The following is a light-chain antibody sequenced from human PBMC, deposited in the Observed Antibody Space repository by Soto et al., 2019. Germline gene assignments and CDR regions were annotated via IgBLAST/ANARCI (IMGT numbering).Light chain of an antibody. CDR2: GAS. CDR1: QSVISTY. J-gene: IGKJ1*01. CDR3: QQYRDSLGT. Sequence: EIVLTQSPGTLSLSPGERATLSCRASQSVISTYLAWYQQKPGQAPRLLIYGASSKATGIPDRFSGSGSGTDFTLTIRRLEPEDFAVYYCQQYRDSLGTFGQGNKVEIK. V-gene: IGKV3-20*01.